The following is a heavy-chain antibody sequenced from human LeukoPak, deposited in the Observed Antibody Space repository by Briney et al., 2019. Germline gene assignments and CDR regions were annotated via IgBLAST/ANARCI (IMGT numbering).Heavy chain of an antibody. CDR3: ARGSYSGSYYVHY. CDR1: GGSVSSGSYY. CDR2: IYYSGST. D-gene: IGHD1-26*01. J-gene: IGHJ4*02. V-gene: IGHV4-61*01. Sequence: SETLSLTCTVSGGSVSSGSYYWSWIRQPPGKGLEWIGYIYYSGSTNYNPSLKSRVTMSVDPSKNQFSLKLSSVTAADTAVYYCARGSYSGSYYVHYWGQGTLVTVSS.